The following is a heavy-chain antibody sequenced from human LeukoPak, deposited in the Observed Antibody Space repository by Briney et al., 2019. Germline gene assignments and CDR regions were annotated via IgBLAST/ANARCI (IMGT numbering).Heavy chain of an antibody. V-gene: IGHV3-53*01. Sequence: PGGSLRLSCAASGFTVSSNYMSWVRQAPGKGLEWFSVIYSGGSTYYADSVKGRFTISRDNSKNTLYLQMNSLRAEDTAVYYCARDYYDSRTDIDNYWGQGTLVTVSS. CDR3: ARDYYDSRTDIDNY. J-gene: IGHJ4*02. D-gene: IGHD3-22*01. CDR1: GFTVSSNY. CDR2: IYSGGST.